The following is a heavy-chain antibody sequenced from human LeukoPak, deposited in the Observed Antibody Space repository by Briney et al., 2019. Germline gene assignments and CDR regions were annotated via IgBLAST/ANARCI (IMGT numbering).Heavy chain of an antibody. J-gene: IGHJ4*02. V-gene: IGHV4-39*01. CDR2: IYYSGST. CDR1: GGSIGSSSYY. Sequence: VKPSETLSLTCTVSGGSIGSSSYYWGWIRQPPGKGLEWIGSIYYSGSTYYNPSLKSRVTISVDTSKNQFSLKLSSVTAADTAVYYCARHGGLKDGYKASYYFDYWGQGTLVTVSS. CDR3: ARHGGLKDGYKASYYFDY. D-gene: IGHD5-24*01.